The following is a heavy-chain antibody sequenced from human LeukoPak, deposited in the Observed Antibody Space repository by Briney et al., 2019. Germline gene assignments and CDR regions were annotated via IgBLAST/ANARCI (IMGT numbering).Heavy chain of an antibody. J-gene: IGHJ4*02. D-gene: IGHD1-26*01. CDR3: AKVHYTASFPGSFPGRNYFDS. CDR2: IGSRGDVT. CDR1: GFAFSGYA. Sequence: GGSLRLSCTVSGFAFSGYAMSWVRQAPGKGPEWVSSIGSRGDVTYSADSVKGRFTISRDNSKRTLFLQMNSLRAEDTAVYYCAKVHYTASFPGSFPGRNYFDSWGQGSLVTVSP. V-gene: IGHV3-23*01.